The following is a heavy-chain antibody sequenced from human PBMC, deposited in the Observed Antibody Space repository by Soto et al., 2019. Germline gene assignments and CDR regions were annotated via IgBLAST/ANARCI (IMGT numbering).Heavy chain of an antibody. D-gene: IGHD3-10*02. CDR3: SRGRPTPVGAIDVRRGANWFDP. CDR1: GYTFTTYD. V-gene: IGHV1-8*01. J-gene: IGHJ5*02. Sequence: ASVKVSCKASGYTFTTYDINWVRQAAGQGLEWMGWMSPASGTTGYAQKFQGRVTMTRDTSITTAYLELTSLKSEDTAVYYCSRGRPTPVGAIDVRRGANWFDPWGQGTLVTVSS. CDR2: MSPASGTT.